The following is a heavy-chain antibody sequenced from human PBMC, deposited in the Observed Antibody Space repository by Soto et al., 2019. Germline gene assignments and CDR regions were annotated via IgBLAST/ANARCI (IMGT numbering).Heavy chain of an antibody. D-gene: IGHD7-27*01. J-gene: IGHJ4*02. CDR1: GFTFNIAA. V-gene: IGHV3-73*01. Sequence: GGSLRLSCAASGFTFNIAAIHWVRQASGKGLEWVGLIRNKAYGYATAYAPSVKGRITVSRDDSKNMAFLEMNSLKTDDTAVYYCAKENWANPDSWGQGTLVTVSS. CDR3: AKENWANPDS. CDR2: IRNKAYGYAT.